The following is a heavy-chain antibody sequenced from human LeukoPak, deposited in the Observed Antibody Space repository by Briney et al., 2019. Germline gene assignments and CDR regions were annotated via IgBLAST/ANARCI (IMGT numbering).Heavy chain of an antibody. J-gene: IGHJ5*02. V-gene: IGHV3-21*01. CDR1: GFTFSSYS. CDR3: ARDSNGINWFDP. CDR2: ISSSSSYI. D-gene: IGHD6-19*01. Sequence: PGGSLRLSCAASGFTFSSYSMNWVRQAPGKGLEWVSSISSSSSYIYYADSVKGRFTISRDNAKNSLYLQMNSLRAEDTAVYYCARDSNGINWFDPWGQGTLVTVSS.